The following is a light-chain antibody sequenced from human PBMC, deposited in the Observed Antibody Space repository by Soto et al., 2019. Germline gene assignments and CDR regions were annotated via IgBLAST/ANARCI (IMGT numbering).Light chain of an antibody. Sequence: QPVLTQPPSASASLGASVTLTCTLSSGYSNYKVDWYQQRPGKGPRFVMRVGTGGIVGSKGDGIPDRFSVLGSGLNRYLTIKNIQEEDESDYHCGADHGSGNNFVRVFGGGTQLTVL. V-gene: IGLV9-49*01. CDR3: GADHGSGNNFVRV. CDR2: VGTGGIVG. CDR1: SGYSNYK. J-gene: IGLJ2*01.